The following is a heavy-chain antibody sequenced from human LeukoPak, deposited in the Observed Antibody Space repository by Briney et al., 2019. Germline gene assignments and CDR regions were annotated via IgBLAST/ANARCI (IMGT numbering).Heavy chain of an antibody. CDR1: GGSISSSSYY. D-gene: IGHD2-2*03. J-gene: IGHJ4*02. CDR3: AWIGERSYFDY. CDR2: IYYSGST. V-gene: IGHV4-39*01. Sequence: PSETLSLTCTVSGGSISSSSYYWGWIRQPPGKGLEWIGSIYYSGSTYYNPSLKSRVTISVDTSKNQFSLKLSSVTAADTAVYYCAWIGERSYFDYWGQGTLVTVSS.